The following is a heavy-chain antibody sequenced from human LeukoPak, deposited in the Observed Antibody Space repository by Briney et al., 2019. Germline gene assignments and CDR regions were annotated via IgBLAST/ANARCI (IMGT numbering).Heavy chain of an antibody. J-gene: IGHJ6*02. CDR3: ARDQKVGATPYFGMDV. D-gene: IGHD1-26*01. Sequence: SVKVSCKASGGTFSSYAISWVRQAPGQGLEWMGGIIPIFGTANYAQKFQGRVTITADESTSTAYMELSSPRSEDTAMYYCARDQKVGATPYFGMDVWGQGTTVTVSS. CDR1: GGTFSSYA. CDR2: IIPIFGTA. V-gene: IGHV1-69*13.